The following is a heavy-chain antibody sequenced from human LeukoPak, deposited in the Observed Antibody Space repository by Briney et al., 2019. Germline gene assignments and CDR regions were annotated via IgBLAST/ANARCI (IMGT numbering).Heavy chain of an antibody. CDR3: ARASFNVIFGNWFDP. V-gene: IGHV4-39*01. CDR2: VYYSGST. D-gene: IGHD3-10*02. CDR1: SGSIGSSSNY. Sequence: SETLSLTCTVSSGSIGSSSNYWGWIRQAPGKGLEWIGNVYYSGSTFYNPSLKSRVTISVDTSKNQFSLKLRSVTAADTAIYYCARASFNVIFGNWFDPWGQGTLVTVSS. J-gene: IGHJ5*02.